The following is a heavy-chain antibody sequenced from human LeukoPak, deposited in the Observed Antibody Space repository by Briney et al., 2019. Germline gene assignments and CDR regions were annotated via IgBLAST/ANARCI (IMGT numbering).Heavy chain of an antibody. V-gene: IGHV3-66*01. CDR3: APKVVGSTPFDY. CDR1: GFTVSSNY. J-gene: IGHJ4*02. Sequence: GGSLRLSCAASGFTVSSNYMSWVRQAPGKGLECVSVIYSGGNTYYADSVKGRFTISRDNSKNTLYLQMNSLRAADTAVYYCAPKVVGSTPFDYWGQGTLVTVSS. D-gene: IGHD2-15*01. CDR2: IYSGGNT.